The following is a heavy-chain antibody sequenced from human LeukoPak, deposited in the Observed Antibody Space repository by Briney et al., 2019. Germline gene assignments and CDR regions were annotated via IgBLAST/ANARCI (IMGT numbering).Heavy chain of an antibody. Sequence: SGGSLRLSCAASGFTFSSYGMHWVRQAPGKGLEWVAVISYDGSNKYYADSVKGRFTISRDNSKNTLYLQMNSLRAEDTAVYYCAKAEEGSVAYWGQGTLVTVSS. J-gene: IGHJ4*02. D-gene: IGHD6-19*01. CDR2: ISYDGSNK. CDR3: AKAEEGSVAY. V-gene: IGHV3-30*18. CDR1: GFTFSSYG.